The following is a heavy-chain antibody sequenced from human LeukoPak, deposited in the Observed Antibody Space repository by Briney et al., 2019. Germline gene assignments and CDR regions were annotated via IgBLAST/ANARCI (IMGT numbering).Heavy chain of an antibody. CDR1: GYTFTSYY. J-gene: IGHJ3*02. Sequence: ASVKVSCKASGYTFTSYYMHWVRQAPGQGLEWMGIINPSGGSTSYAQKFQGRVTMTRDTSTSTVYMELSSLRSEDTAVYYCARDVVGWNYGEPDAFDIWGQGTMVTVSS. CDR3: ARDVVGWNYGEPDAFDI. CDR2: INPSGGST. V-gene: IGHV1-46*01. D-gene: IGHD1-7*01.